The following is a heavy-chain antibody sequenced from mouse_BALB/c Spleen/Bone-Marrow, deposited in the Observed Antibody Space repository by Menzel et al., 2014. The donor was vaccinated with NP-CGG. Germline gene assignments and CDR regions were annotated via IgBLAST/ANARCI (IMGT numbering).Heavy chain of an antibody. CDR3: ARYGSSYYFDY. V-gene: IGHV1S56*01. J-gene: IGHJ2*01. D-gene: IGHD1-1*01. CDR2: VYLGNVNT. Sequence: QVQLQQSGPELVMPGASVRISCKASGYTFTSYYIHWVKQRPGQGLEWIGWVYLGNVNTKYNEKFERKATLSADKSSSTAYRQLSSLTSADSAVYFYARYGSSYYFDYWGQGTPLTGSS. CDR1: GYTFTSYY.